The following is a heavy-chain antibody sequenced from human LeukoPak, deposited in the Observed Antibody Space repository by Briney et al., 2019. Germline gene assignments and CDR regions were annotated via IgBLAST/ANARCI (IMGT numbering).Heavy chain of an antibody. V-gene: IGHV1-8*01. J-gene: IGHJ4*02. CDR3: ARRVAAGGTCMGY. CDR1: GYSFTSYD. CDR2: MNPNSGNT. Sequence: ASVKVSCKASGYSFTSYDINWVRQATGQGLEWMGWMNPNSGNTGSAQKFQGRVTMTRNTSISTAYMELSNLRSEDTAVYYCARRVAAGGTCMGYWGQGTLVTISS. D-gene: IGHD6-13*01.